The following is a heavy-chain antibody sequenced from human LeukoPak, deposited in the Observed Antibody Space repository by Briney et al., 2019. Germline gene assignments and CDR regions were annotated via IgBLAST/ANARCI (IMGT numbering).Heavy chain of an antibody. Sequence: SETLSLTCAVYGGSFSGYYWSWIRQPPGKGLEWIGEINHSGSTNYNPSLKSRVTISVDTSKSQFSLKLSSVTAADTAVYYCASHLIYYDILTGYYTGFDYWGQGTLVTVSS. J-gene: IGHJ4*02. CDR2: INHSGST. CDR1: GGSFSGYY. D-gene: IGHD3-9*01. CDR3: ASHLIYYDILTGYYTGFDY. V-gene: IGHV4-34*01.